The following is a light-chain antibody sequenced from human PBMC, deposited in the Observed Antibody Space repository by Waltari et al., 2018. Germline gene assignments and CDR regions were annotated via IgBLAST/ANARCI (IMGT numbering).Light chain of an antibody. CDR3: QQYKSYPLT. CDR1: QGIANN. Sequence: EIQMTMSPSHLSASVGAKVPITCRASQGIANNLAWVLQKPGEAPKSLIYDASSLQSGVPSKFSGSGSGTDFTLTISSLQPEDFATYYCQQYKSYPLTFGGGTKVEIK. J-gene: IGKJ4*01. V-gene: IGKV1-16*02. CDR2: DAS.